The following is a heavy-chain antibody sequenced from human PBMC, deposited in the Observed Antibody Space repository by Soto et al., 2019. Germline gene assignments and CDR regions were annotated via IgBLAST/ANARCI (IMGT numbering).Heavy chain of an antibody. CDR2: ISAYNGNT. V-gene: IGHV1-18*01. D-gene: IGHD3-22*01. CDR1: GYTFTSYD. J-gene: IGHJ3*02. CDR3: ARGGTSTYYYDAFDI. Sequence: ASVKVSCKASGYTFTSYDINWVRQAPGQGLEWMGWISAYNGNTNYAQKLQGRVTMSTDTSTSTAYMEVRSLRSDYTSVYYCARGGTSTYYYDAFDIWGQGTVVTVSS.